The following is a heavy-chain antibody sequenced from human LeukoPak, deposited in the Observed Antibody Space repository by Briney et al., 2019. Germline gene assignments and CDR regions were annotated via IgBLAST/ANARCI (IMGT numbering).Heavy chain of an antibody. J-gene: IGHJ4*02. CDR1: GFTFSSYG. V-gene: IGHV3-30*18. D-gene: IGHD3-10*01. Sequence: GRSLRLSCAASGFTFSSYGMHWVRQAPGKGLEWGAVISYDGSNKYYADSVKGRFTISRDNSKNTLYLQMNSLRAEDTAVYYCAKVYSGLDYWGQGTLVTVSS. CDR2: ISYDGSNK. CDR3: AKVYSGLDY.